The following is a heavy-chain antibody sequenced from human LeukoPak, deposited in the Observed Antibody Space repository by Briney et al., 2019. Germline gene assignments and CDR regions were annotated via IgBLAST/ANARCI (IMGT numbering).Heavy chain of an antibody. CDR2: IKSKTDGGTT. D-gene: IGHD4-17*01. CDR1: GFTFSNAW. CDR3: TTDPYFYYGDPDAFDI. J-gene: IGHJ3*02. V-gene: IGHV3-15*01. Sequence: PGGSLRLSCAVSGFTFSNAWMNWVRQAPGKGLEWVGRIKSKTDGGTTDYAAPVKGRFTISRDDSKNTLYLQMNSLKTEDTAVYYCTTDPYFYYGDPDAFDIWGQGTMVTVSS.